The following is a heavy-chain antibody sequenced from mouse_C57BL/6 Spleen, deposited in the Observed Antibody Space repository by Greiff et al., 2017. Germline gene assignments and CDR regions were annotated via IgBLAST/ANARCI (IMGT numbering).Heavy chain of an antibody. Sequence: EVQRVESGPGLVKPSQSLSLTCSVTGYSITSGYYWNWIRQFPGNKLEWMGYISYDGSNNYNPSLKNRISITRDTSKNQFFLKLNSVTTEDTATYYCAREGGLRREYYFDYWGQGTTLTVSS. D-gene: IGHD2-4*01. CDR2: ISYDGSN. V-gene: IGHV3-6*01. J-gene: IGHJ2*01. CDR1: GYSITSGYY. CDR3: AREGGLRREYYFDY.